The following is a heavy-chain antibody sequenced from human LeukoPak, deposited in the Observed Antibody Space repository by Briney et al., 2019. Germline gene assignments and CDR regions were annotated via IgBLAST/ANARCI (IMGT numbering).Heavy chain of an antibody. V-gene: IGHV4-59*01. CDR1: GGSISSYY. CDR3: ARGSEWLGYYYYYYMDV. Sequence: PSETLSLTCTVSGGSISSYYWSWIRQPPGKGLEWIGYIYYSGSTNYNPSLKSRVTISVDTSKNQFSLKLSSVTAADTAVYYCARGSEWLGYYYYYYMDVWGKGTTVTVSS. D-gene: IGHD3-3*01. CDR2: IYYSGST. J-gene: IGHJ6*03.